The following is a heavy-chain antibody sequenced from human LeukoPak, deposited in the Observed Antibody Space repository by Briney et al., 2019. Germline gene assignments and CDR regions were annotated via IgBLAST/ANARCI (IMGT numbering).Heavy chain of an antibody. V-gene: IGHV3-48*01. CDR3: ARDPSSWYYYYMDV. CDR2: ISSSSSTI. CDR1: GFTFSSYS. J-gene: IGHJ6*03. Sequence: GGSLRLSCAASGFTFSSYSMNWVRQAPGKGLEWVSYISSSSSTIYYADSVKGRFTISRDNAKNSLYLQMNSLRAEDTAVYYCARDPSSWYYYYMDVWGKGTTVTVSS. D-gene: IGHD6-13*01.